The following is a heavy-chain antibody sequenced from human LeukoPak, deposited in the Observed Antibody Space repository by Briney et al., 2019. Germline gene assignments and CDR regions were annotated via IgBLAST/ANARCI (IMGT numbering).Heavy chain of an antibody. V-gene: IGHV1-8*03. CDR2: MNPNSGNT. D-gene: IGHD4-17*01. Sequence: GASVKVSCKASGYTFTSYVINWVRQATGQGLEWMGWMNPNSGNTGYAQKFQGRVTITRNTSISTAYMGLSSLRSEDTAVYYCARSTVKFLHWFDPWGQGTLVTVSS. CDR3: ARSTVKFLHWFDP. CDR1: GYTFTSYV. J-gene: IGHJ5*02.